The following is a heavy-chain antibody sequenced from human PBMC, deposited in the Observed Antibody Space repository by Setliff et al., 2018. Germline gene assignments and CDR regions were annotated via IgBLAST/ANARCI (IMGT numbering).Heavy chain of an antibody. CDR3: AKDWGLCSGGSCPVED. Sequence: HPGGSLRLSCAASGYSFSNYAMSWVRQAPGMGLDWVSSFRGGGGPTYYADSVKGRFTISRDNSENTLYLQMDTLRADDTAVYYCAKDWGLCSGGSCPVEDWGQGTLVTVSS. CDR2: FRGGGGPT. V-gene: IGHV3-23*01. CDR1: GYSFSNYA. D-gene: IGHD2-15*01. J-gene: IGHJ4*02.